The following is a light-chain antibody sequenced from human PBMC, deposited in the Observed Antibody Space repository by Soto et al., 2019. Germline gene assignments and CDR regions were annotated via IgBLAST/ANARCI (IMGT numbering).Light chain of an antibody. V-gene: IGLV2-8*01. J-gene: IGLJ1*01. Sequence: QSALTQPPSASGSPGQSVTISCTGTSSDVGGYKYVSWYQQHPGKAPKLILYEVSKRPSGVPDRFSGSKSGNTASLTVSGLQAEDEADYYCCSYAGSYTLYVFGTGTKVTVL. CDR1: SSDVGGYKY. CDR3: CSYAGSYTLYV. CDR2: EVS.